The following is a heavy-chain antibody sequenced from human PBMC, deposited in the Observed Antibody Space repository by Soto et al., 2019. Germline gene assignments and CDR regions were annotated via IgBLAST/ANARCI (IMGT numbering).Heavy chain of an antibody. Sequence: GGSLRLSCAPSGFTFTESGMSWVGQAPGKGLEWVAGIGGSGRKTYYADTVKGRFSISRGNSKISLFLQMNSLSADDTAIHYCAKDGLSDSPSAIDYWGLGTLVTVCS. CDR2: IGGSGRKT. CDR3: AKDGLSDSPSAIDY. CDR1: GFTFTESG. V-gene: IGHV3-23*01. J-gene: IGHJ4*02. D-gene: IGHD6-13*01.